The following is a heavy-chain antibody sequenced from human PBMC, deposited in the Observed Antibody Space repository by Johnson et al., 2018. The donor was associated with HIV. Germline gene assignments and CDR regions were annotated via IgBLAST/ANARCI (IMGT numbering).Heavy chain of an antibody. Sequence: QVQLVESGGGVVQPGGSLRLSCAASGFTFSDYYMSWIRQAPGKGLEWVSYIASSDSPIYYADSVKGRFTISRDNAKNSLYLQMNSLRAEDTAVYYCARGGAYCGGDCNAFDIWGQGTMVTVSS. J-gene: IGHJ3*02. CDR1: GFTFSDYY. CDR2: IASSDSPI. V-gene: IGHV3-11*04. D-gene: IGHD2-21*02. CDR3: ARGGAYCGGDCNAFDI.